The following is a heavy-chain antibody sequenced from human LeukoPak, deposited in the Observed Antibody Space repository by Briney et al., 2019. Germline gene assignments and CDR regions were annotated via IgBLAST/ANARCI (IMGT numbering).Heavy chain of an antibody. V-gene: IGHV3-23*01. J-gene: IGHJ4*02. D-gene: IGHD4-17*01. Sequence: GGSLRLSCTASGFTLSNFRMSWVRQAPGKGLEWVSRIIDSGATEYADSVKGRFTISRDNSKNTMYLQMNSLRAEDTAVYYCASLYGDYSIFDYWGQGTLVTVSS. CDR1: GFTLSNFR. CDR2: IIDSGAT. CDR3: ASLYGDYSIFDY.